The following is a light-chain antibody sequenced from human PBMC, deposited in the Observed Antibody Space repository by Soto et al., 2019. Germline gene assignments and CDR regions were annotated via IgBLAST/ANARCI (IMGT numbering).Light chain of an antibody. V-gene: IGKV1-5*01. CDR3: QQYDNWPPTT. J-gene: IGKJ5*01. Sequence: DIQMTQSPSTLSASVGDRVTITCRASQSITNRLAWYQQKPGKAPKVLIYDASNLESGAPSRFSGSGSGTDFTLIISSLQSDDFAVYYCQQYDNWPPTTFGQGTRLEIK. CDR2: DAS. CDR1: QSITNR.